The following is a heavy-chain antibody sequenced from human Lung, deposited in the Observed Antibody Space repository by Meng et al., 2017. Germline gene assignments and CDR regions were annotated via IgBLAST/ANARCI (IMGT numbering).Heavy chain of an antibody. CDR2: NNHSGST. D-gene: IGHD4-11*01. CDR1: GGSFSDYY. CDR3: ARGPTTMAHDFDY. V-gene: IGHV4-34*01. Sequence: QVRLQPWGAGLLKPSETLSLTCVVSGGSFSDYYWSWIRQPPGKGLEWIGENNHSGSTNYHPSLESRATISVDTSQNNLSLKLSSVTAADSAVYYCARGPTTMAHDFDYWGQGTLVTVSS. J-gene: IGHJ4*02.